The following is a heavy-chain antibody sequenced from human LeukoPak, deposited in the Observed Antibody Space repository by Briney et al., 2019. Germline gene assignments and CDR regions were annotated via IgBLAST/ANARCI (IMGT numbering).Heavy chain of an antibody. J-gene: IGHJ4*01. D-gene: IGHD3-10*01. CDR3: ASRVYGLGSFNY. CDR1: GDSISSTSYY. V-gene: IGHV4-39*01. CDR2: IYNSGTT. Sequence: SETLSLTCTVSGDSISSTSYYWDWIRQPPGKELEWIGSIYNSGTTYYNPSLKSRVTISVDTSKNQFSLKVSSVTAADTAVYYCASRVYGLGSFNYWGQGTLVTVSS.